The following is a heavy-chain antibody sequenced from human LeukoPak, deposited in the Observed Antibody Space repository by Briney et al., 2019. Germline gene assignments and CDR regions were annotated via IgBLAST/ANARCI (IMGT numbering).Heavy chain of an antibody. J-gene: IGHJ3*01. CDR1: GGTFSSYA. CDR3: ARTQWLEDAFDF. CDR2: ISTYNGNT. D-gene: IGHD6-19*01. Sequence: GASVKVSCKASGGTFSSYAISWVRQAPGQGLEWMGWISTYNGNTHYAQKFQGRVTMTTDTSTNIAYLELRDLRSDDTAVYYCARTQWLEDAFDFWGQGTVVTVSS. V-gene: IGHV1-18*01.